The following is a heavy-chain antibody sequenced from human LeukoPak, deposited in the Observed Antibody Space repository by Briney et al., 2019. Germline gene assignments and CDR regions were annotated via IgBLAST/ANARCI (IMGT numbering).Heavy chain of an antibody. J-gene: IGHJ4*02. CDR3: ARDDGVSRSIAAAGPSDY. D-gene: IGHD6-13*01. CDR2: IIPIFGTA. Sequence: SVKVSCKASGGTFSSYAISWVRQAPGQGFEWMGGIIPIFGTANYAQKFQGRVTITADESTSTAYMELSSLRSEDTAVYYCARDDGVSRSIAAAGPSDYWGQGTLVTVSS. V-gene: IGHV1-69*13. CDR1: GGTFSSYA.